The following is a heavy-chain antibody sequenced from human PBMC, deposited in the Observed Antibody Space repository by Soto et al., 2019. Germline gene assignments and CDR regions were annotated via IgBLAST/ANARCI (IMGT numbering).Heavy chain of an antibody. CDR1: GFNFRRFA. CDR3: AKDQDNSDYYWFFDL. D-gene: IGHD5-12*01. CDR2: MSERSGPP. V-gene: IGHV3-23*01. Sequence: PGGSLRLSCAASGFNFRRFAMSWVRQAPGKGLEWVSGMSERSGPPLYADSVKGRFTISRDTSKSTLHLEMTSLRPEDTAVCYCAKDQDNSDYYWFFDLWGRGTPVTVSS. J-gene: IGHJ2*01.